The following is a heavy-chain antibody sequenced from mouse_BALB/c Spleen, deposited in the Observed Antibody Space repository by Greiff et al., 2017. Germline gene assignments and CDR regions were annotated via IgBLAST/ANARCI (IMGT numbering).Heavy chain of an antibody. D-gene: IGHD2-1*01. J-gene: IGHJ4*01. Sequence: EVQLQQSGPELMKPGASVKISCKASGYSFTSYYMHWVKQSHGKSLEWIGYIYPFNGGTSYNQKFKGKATLTVDKSSSTAYMHLSSLTSEDSAVYYCARYGNYALDYGGQGTSVTVSS. CDR2: IYPFNGGT. V-gene: IGHV1-31*01. CDR3: ARYGNYALDY. CDR1: GYSFTSYY.